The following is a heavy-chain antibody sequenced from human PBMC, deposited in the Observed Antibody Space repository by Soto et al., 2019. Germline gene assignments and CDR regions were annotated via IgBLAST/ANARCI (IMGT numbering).Heavy chain of an antibody. CDR3: ARGKIKKRYCSSTSCYGYFDY. CDR1: GGSFSGYY. D-gene: IGHD2-2*01. V-gene: IGHV4-34*01. J-gene: IGHJ4*02. Sequence: SETLSLTCAVYGGSFSGYYWSWIRQAPGKGLEWIGEINHSGSTNYNPSLKSRVTISVDTSKNQFSLKLSSVTAADTAVYYCARGKIKKRYCSSTSCYGYFDYWGQGTLVTVSS. CDR2: INHSGST.